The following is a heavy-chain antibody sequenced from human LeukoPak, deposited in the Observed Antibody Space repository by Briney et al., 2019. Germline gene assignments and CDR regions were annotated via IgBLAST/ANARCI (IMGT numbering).Heavy chain of an antibody. Sequence: GGSLRLSCAASGFTFSNYGMHWVRQAPGKGLEWVAVISYDGSSKYYADSVKGRFTISRDNSKNTLYLQMNSLTTEDTAVYYCARGWRMSVPWGQGTLATVSS. CDR3: ARGWRMSVP. D-gene: IGHD1-1*01. CDR2: ISYDGSSK. CDR1: GFTFSNYG. J-gene: IGHJ5*02. V-gene: IGHV3-30*03.